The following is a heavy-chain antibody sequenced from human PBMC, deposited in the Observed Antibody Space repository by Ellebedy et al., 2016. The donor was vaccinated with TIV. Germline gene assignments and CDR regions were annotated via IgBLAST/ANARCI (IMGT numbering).Heavy chain of an antibody. J-gene: IGHJ4*02. Sequence: GESLKISCAASGFTFSTYWMTWVRLAPGKGLEWVGNIKEDGSAKYYADSVKGRFTISRDNAKNSLYLQMNSLRAEDTAVYYCARDNYGDYLYDYWGQGTLVTVSS. CDR3: ARDNYGDYLYDY. D-gene: IGHD4-17*01. CDR1: GFTFSTYW. V-gene: IGHV3-7*01. CDR2: IKEDGSAK.